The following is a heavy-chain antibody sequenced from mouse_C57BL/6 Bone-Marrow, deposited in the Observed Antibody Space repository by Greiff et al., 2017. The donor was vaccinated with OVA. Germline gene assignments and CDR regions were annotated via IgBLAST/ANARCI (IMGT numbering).Heavy chain of an antibody. CDR1: GYTFTSYW. V-gene: IGHV1-50*01. D-gene: IGHD1-1*01. Sequence: VQLQQPGAELVKPGASVKLSCKASGYTFTSYWMQWVNQRPGQGLEWIGEIDPSDSYPNYNPTFKGKATLTVDTSSSTAYMQLSSLTSEDAAVYYCARGDGSSYGLAYWGQGTLVTVSA. CDR3: ARGDGSSYGLAY. CDR2: IDPSDSYP. J-gene: IGHJ3*01.